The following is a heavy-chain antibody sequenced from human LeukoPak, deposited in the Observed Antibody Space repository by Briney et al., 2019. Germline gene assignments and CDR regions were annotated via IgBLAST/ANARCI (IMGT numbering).Heavy chain of an antibody. CDR1: GGSISSYY. D-gene: IGHD2-2*01. V-gene: IGHV4-59*12. CDR2: IYYSGST. J-gene: IGHJ4*02. Sequence: SETLSLTCTVSGGSISSYYWSWIRQPPGKGLEWIGYIYYSGSTNYNPSLKSRLTISIDMSKNQFSLRLSSVTAADTAVYYCARDPSSISSDDFWGQGTLVTVSS. CDR3: ARDPSSISSDDF.